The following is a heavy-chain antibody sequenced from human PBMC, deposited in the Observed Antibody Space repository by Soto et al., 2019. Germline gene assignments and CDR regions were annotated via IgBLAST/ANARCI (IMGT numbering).Heavy chain of an antibody. V-gene: IGHV3-30-3*01. D-gene: IGHD4-17*01. CDR2: MSYDGART. CDR1: GFTSTGFT. J-gene: IGHJ5*02. CDR3: ARDRPYGDPNWFDP. Sequence: QVQLVESGGGVVQPGGSLSLSWATLGFTSTGFTLNWFGQAPAKGREWIAVMSYDGARTDYANAVKGRFTISRDTSKNTLYLQMNNLRPDDTAMYYCARDRPYGDPNWFDPWGQGTLVTVSS.